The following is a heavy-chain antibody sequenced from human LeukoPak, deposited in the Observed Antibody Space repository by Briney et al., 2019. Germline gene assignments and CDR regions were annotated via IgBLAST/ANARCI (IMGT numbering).Heavy chain of an antibody. CDR3: ARLSGQVIDLAFDI. Sequence: SETLSLTCTVSGGSISSSSYYWGWIRQPPGKGLEWIGSIYYSGSTYYNPSLKSRVTISVDTSKNQFSLKLSSVTAADTAVYYCARLSGQVIDLAFDIWGQGTMVTVSS. CDR1: GGSISSSSYY. D-gene: IGHD3-16*02. J-gene: IGHJ3*02. CDR2: IYYSGST. V-gene: IGHV4-39*01.